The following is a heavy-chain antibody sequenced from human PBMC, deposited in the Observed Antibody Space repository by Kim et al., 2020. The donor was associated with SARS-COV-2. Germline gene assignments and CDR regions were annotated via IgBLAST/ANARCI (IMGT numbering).Heavy chain of an antibody. Sequence: VKGRFTISRDNAKNSLYLQMSSLGAEGTALYYCAKGGSYGGNSPSAEYFHHWGQGTLVTVSS. J-gene: IGHJ1*01. D-gene: IGHD1-26*01. CDR3: AKGGSYGGNSPSAEYFHH. V-gene: IGHV3-9*01.